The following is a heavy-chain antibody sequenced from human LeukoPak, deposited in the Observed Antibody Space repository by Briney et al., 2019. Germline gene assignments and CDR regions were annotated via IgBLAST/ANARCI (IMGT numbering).Heavy chain of an antibody. D-gene: IGHD6-13*01. CDR3: ARARRYSSSWYGVYFQH. CDR2: INPNSGGT. J-gene: IGHJ1*01. V-gene: IGHV1-2*02. Sequence: ASVKVSCKASGYTFTGYYMHWVRQAPGQGLEWMGWINPNSGGTNYAQKFQGRVTMTRDTSISTAYMELSRLRSDDTAVYYCARARRYSSSWYGVYFQHWGQGTLVTVSS. CDR1: GYTFTGYY.